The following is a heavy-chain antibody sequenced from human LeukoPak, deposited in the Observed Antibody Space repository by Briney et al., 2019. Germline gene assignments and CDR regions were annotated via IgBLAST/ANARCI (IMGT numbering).Heavy chain of an antibody. V-gene: IGHV5-51*01. CDR1: GYSFASYW. D-gene: IGHD1-26*01. CDR2: IHPGDSDT. CDR3: ARHETGRVGATHYYYYMDV. Sequence: GESLKISCKGSGYSFASYWIGWVRQMPGKGLEWMGIIHPGDSDTRYSPSFQGQVTISADKSISTAYLQWSSLKASDTAMYYCARHETGRVGATHYYYYMDVWGKGTTVTVSS. J-gene: IGHJ6*03.